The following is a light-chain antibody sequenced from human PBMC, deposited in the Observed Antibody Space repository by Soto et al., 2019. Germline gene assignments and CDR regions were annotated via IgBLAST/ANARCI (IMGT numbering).Light chain of an antibody. Sequence: EILLTQSPVTLSLSPGERATLSCRASQSVSSYFAWYQQKPGQAPRLLIYDASNRATGIPARFSGSGSGTDFTLTISSLEPEDFAVYYCQQRSNWPRTFGQGTKVDIK. CDR2: DAS. V-gene: IGKV3-11*01. CDR1: QSVSSY. J-gene: IGKJ1*01. CDR3: QQRSNWPRT.